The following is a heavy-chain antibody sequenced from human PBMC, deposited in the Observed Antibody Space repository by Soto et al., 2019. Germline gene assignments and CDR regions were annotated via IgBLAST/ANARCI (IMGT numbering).Heavy chain of an antibody. Sequence: EVQLVESGGGLVQPGGSLRLSCAASGFTFSSYSMNWVRQAPGKGLEWVSYISSSSSTIYYADSVKGRFTISRDNSKNTLYLQMGSRRAEDMAVYYCARSVGYYYGMDVWGQGTTVTVSS. CDR3: ARSVGYYYGMDV. CDR2: ISSSSSTI. V-gene: IGHV3-48*01. D-gene: IGHD1-26*01. J-gene: IGHJ6*02. CDR1: GFTFSSYS.